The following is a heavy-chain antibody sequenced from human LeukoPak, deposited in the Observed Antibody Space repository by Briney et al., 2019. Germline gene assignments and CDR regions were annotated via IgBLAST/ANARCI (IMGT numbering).Heavy chain of an antibody. CDR3: ARENWGTYYYYYMDV. J-gene: IGHJ6*03. V-gene: IGHV1-2*02. D-gene: IGHD7-27*01. Sequence: ASVKVSCKTSGYTFTDYYLHWVRQAPGQGLEWMGWINPNSGGTSSAQKFQGRVTMTRDTSISTAYMELSRLRSDDTAVYYCARENWGTYYYYYMDVWGKGTTVTVSS. CDR2: INPNSGGT. CDR1: GYTFTDYY.